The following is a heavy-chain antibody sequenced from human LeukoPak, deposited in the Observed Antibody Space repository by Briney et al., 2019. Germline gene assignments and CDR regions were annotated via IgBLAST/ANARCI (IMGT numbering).Heavy chain of an antibody. CDR2: IWYDGSNK. D-gene: IGHD6-6*01. V-gene: IGHV3-33*01. CDR3: AREGDSSSSGCDY. Sequence: GRSLRLSCAASGFTFSSYGMHWVRQAPGKGLEWVAVIWYDGSNKYYADSVKGRFTISRDNSKNTLYLQMNSLRAEDTVVYYCAREGDSSSSGCDYWGQGTLVTVSS. CDR1: GFTFSSYG. J-gene: IGHJ4*02.